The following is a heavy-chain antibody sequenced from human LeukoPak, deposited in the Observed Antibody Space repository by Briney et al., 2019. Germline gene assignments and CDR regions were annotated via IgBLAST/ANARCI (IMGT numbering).Heavy chain of an antibody. CDR3: ARETSQKGAHYMDV. CDR1: GGSFSGYY. D-gene: IGHD3-16*01. CDR2: INHSEST. J-gene: IGHJ6*03. Sequence: KSSETLSLTCAVYGGSFSGYYWSWIRQPPGKGLEWIGEINHSESTNYNPSLKSRVTISVDTSKNQFSLKLSSVTAADTAVYYCARETSQKGAHYMDVWGKGTTVTISS. V-gene: IGHV4-34*01.